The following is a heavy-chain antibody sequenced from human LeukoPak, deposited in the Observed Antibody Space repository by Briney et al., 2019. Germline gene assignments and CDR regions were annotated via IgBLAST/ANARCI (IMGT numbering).Heavy chain of an antibody. Sequence: PSETLSLTCAVSGYSINSGHYWGWIRQPPGKGLEWIGSIHHSGSTYYIPSLKSRVTISVDTSKNQFSLKLSSVTAADTAVYYCARPRQGDYYFDYWGQGTLVTVSS. CDR1: GYSINSGHY. CDR2: IHHSGST. V-gene: IGHV4-38-2*01. J-gene: IGHJ4*02. D-gene: IGHD2-21*02. CDR3: ARPRQGDYYFDY.